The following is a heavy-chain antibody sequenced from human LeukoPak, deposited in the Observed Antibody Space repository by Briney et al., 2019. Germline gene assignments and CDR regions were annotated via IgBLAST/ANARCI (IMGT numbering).Heavy chain of an antibody. Sequence: GGSLRLSCAASGFTFSSYALSWVRQAPGKGLEWVSAISGSGGSTYYADSVKGRFTISRDNSKDTLYLQMNSLRAEDTAVYYCAKAQGWELLTGDDYWGQGTLVTVSS. CDR1: GFTFSSYA. D-gene: IGHD1-26*01. J-gene: IGHJ4*02. CDR3: AKAQGWELLTGDDY. CDR2: ISGSGGST. V-gene: IGHV3-23*01.